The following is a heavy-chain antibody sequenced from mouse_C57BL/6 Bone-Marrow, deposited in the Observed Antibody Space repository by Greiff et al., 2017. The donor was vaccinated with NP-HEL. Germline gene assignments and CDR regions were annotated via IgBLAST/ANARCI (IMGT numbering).Heavy chain of an antibody. CDR3: ARGDGPYAMDY. CDR1: GYTFTSYD. CDR2: IYPRDGST. J-gene: IGHJ4*01. Sequence: VHLVESGPELVKPGASVKLSCKASGYTFTSYDINWVKQRPGQGLEWIGWIYPRDGSTKYNEKFKGKATLTVDTSSSTAYMELHSLTSEDSAVYFCARGDGPYAMDYWGQGTSVTVSS. D-gene: IGHD2-3*01. V-gene: IGHV1-85*01.